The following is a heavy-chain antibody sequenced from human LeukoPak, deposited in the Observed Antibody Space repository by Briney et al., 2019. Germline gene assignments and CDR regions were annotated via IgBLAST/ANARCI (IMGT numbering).Heavy chain of an antibody. V-gene: IGHV3-48*01. CDR1: GFTFSTYS. Sequence: SGGSLRLSCVASGFTFSTYSMNWVRQAPGKGLEWVSYITSSSSAKYCADSVKGRFAISRDDAENSLYLQMNSLRAEDTAVYYCTRDQEGSDYWGQGTLVTVSS. CDR3: TRDQEGSDY. CDR2: ITSSSSAK. J-gene: IGHJ4*02.